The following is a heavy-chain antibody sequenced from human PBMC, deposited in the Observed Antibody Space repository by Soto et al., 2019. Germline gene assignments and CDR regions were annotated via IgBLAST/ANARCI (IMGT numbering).Heavy chain of an antibody. J-gene: IGHJ4*02. V-gene: IGHV3-30-3*01. CDR1: GFTFSSYA. CDR3: AREVGEFDY. CDR2: ISYDGSNK. D-gene: IGHD3-16*01. Sequence: GGSLRLSCAASGFTFSSYAMHWVRQAPGKGLEWVAVISYDGSNKYYADSVKGRFTISRDNSKNTLYLQMNSLRAEDTAVYYCAREVGEFDYWGQGTLVTVSS.